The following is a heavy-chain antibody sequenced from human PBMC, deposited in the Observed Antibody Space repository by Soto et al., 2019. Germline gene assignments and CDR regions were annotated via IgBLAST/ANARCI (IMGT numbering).Heavy chain of an antibody. Sequence: QVQLVESGGGVVQPGRSLRLSCAASGFTFSSYGMHWFRQAPGKGLEWVAVISYDGSNKYYADSVKGRFTSSRDNSKNTLYLQMNSLRAEDTAVYYCAKDRDSSSCYAAGHSGQGTMVTVS. V-gene: IGHV3-30*18. CDR2: ISYDGSNK. CDR3: AKDRDSSSCYAAGH. J-gene: IGHJ4*02. CDR1: GFTFSSYG. D-gene: IGHD6-13*01.